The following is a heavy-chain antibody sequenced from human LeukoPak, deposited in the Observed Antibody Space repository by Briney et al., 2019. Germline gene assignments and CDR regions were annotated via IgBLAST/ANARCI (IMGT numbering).Heavy chain of an antibody. CDR2: LYTGGRT. Sequence: PSETLSLTCTVSGGSISSYYWSWIRQPPGKGLEWVSLLYTGGRTYYADSVEGRFTISRDDSKNTVYLHMNTVRAEDTAMYYCARGGVNYWNPRYWGQGTLVTVSS. J-gene: IGHJ4*02. CDR3: ARGGVNYWNPRY. D-gene: IGHD1-1*01. CDR1: GGSISSYY. V-gene: IGHV3-53*01.